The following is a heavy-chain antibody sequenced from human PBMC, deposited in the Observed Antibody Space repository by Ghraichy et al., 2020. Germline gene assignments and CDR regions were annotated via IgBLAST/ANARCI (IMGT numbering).Heavy chain of an antibody. J-gene: IGHJ1*01. CDR2: INHSGST. CDR3: AGGIVVVPAYSRANQH. V-gene: IGHV4-34*01. CDR1: GGSFSGYY. D-gene: IGHD2-2*01. Sequence: SETLSLTCAVYGGSFSGYYWSWIRQPPGKGLEWIGEINHSGSTNYNPSLKSRVTISVDTSKNQFSLKLSSVTAADTAVYYCAGGIVVVPAYSRANQHWGQGTLVTVSS.